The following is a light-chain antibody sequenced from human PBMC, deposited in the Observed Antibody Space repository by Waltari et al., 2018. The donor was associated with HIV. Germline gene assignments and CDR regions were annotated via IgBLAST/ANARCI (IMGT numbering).Light chain of an antibody. CDR3: VAWDDSLRGVV. CDR1: TSNIGSND. CDR2: RNK. V-gene: IGLV1-47*01. Sequence: SVLTQPPSASGTPGQRVTISCSGSTSNIGSNDVFWYQHLPGAAPKLLIHRNKQRPSGVPDRFSGSTSGTSASLAISGRRSEDEADYYCVAWDDSLRGVVFGGGTKVAAL. J-gene: IGLJ2*01.